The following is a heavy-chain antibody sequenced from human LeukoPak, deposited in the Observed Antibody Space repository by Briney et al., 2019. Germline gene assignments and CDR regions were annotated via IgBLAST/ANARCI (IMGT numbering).Heavy chain of an antibody. CDR2: IYENGGTT. CDR1: GFTVSSNY. J-gene: IGHJ4*02. Sequence: GGSLRLSCAASGFTVSSNYMSWVRQAPGKGLEFVSGIYENGGTTYYADSVKGRFSISRDNSKNTLYLQMDSLRGEDTAVYYCAKDFRIGYSAHFDYWGQGALVTVSS. CDR3: AKDFRIGYSAHFDY. V-gene: IGHV3-53*01. D-gene: IGHD2-21*01.